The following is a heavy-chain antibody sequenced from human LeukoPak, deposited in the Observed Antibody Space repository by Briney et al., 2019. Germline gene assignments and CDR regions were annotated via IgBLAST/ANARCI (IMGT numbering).Heavy chain of an antibody. Sequence: GGSLRLSCAASGFTFSSYAMSWVRQAPGKGLEWVANIKQDGSEKYYVDSVKGRFTISRDNAKNSLYLQMNSLRAEDTAVYYCAREYRGPDVWGKGTTVTVSS. D-gene: IGHD3-10*01. J-gene: IGHJ6*04. V-gene: IGHV3-7*01. CDR2: IKQDGSEK. CDR1: GFTFSSYA. CDR3: AREYRGPDV.